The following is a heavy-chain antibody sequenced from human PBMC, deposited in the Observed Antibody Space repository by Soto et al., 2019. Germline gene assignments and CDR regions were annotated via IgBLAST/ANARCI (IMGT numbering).Heavy chain of an antibody. V-gene: IGHV4-4*07. D-gene: IGHD6-13*01. CDR2: IYSSGSA. CDR3: ARSSHKESWFDP. J-gene: IGHJ5*02. Sequence: PSETLSLTCTVSGGSVSNFYWNWIRQPAGKGLEWIGRIYSSGSASYNPSLRSRVTMPVDTSKNQFSLKVNSVTAADTAVYYCARSSHKESWFDPWGQGTLVTVSS. CDR1: GGSVSNFY.